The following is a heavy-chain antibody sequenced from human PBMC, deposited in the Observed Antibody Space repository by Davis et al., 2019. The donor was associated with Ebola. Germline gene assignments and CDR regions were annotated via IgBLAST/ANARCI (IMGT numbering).Heavy chain of an antibody. Sequence: MPSETLSLTCAVYGGSFSGYYWSWIRQPPGKGLEWIGEINHSGSTNYNPSLKSRVTISVDTSKQQFTLKLSSVTAADTAVYYCARCYYIGNWFDPWGQGTLVTVSS. V-gene: IGHV4-34*01. CDR2: INHSGST. CDR1: GGSFSGYY. CDR3: ARCYYIGNWFDP. D-gene: IGHD3-10*01. J-gene: IGHJ5*02.